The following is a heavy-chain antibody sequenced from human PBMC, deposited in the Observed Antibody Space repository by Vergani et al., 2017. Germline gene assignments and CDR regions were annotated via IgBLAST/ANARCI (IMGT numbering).Heavy chain of an antibody. D-gene: IGHD7-27*01. J-gene: IGHJ4*02. CDR2: IYTSGST. Sequence: QVQLQESGPGLVKPSQTLSLTCTVSGGSISSGSYYWSWIRQPAGKGLEWIGRIYTSGSTNYNPSLKSRVTISVDTSKNQFSLKLSSVTAADTAVYYCARTTGDQRPVSVWGQGTLVTVSS. CDR1: GGSISSGSYY. V-gene: IGHV4-61*02. CDR3: ARTTGDQRPVSV.